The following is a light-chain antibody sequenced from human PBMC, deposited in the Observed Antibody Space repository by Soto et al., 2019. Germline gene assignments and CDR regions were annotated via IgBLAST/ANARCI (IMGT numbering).Light chain of an antibody. CDR3: QQRSNLPWT. V-gene: IGKV3-11*01. Sequence: EIVLTQSPATLSLSPGERATLSCRASQSITSYLAWYQQKPGQAPRLLIYDASNRATGIPARFSGSGSGTDFTLTISSLEPEDFVVYYCQQRSNLPWTFGQGTKVEIK. CDR2: DAS. J-gene: IGKJ1*01. CDR1: QSITSY.